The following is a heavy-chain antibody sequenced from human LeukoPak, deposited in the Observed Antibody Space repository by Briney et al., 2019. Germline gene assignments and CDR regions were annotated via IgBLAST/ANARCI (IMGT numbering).Heavy chain of an antibody. V-gene: IGHV4-59*12. J-gene: IGHJ4*02. Sequence: SETLSLTCTVSGGSISTYYWTWIRQPPGKGLEWIGYIYYSGSANYNPSLQSRVTISVDMSKNQFSLKLTSVTAADTAVYYCAREGGPYRPLDYSGQGTLVTVAS. CDR1: GGSISTYY. CDR3: AREGGPYRPLDY. CDR2: IYYSGSA.